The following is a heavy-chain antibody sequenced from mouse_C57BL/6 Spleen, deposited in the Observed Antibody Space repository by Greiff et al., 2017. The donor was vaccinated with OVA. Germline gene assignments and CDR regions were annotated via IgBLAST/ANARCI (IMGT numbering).Heavy chain of an antibody. CDR2: IYPGDGDT. CDR1: GYAFSSSW. D-gene: IGHD2-10*01. V-gene: IGHV1-82*01. Sequence: QVQLQQSGPELVKPGASVKISCKASGYAFSSSWMNWVKQRPGKGLEWIGRIYPGDGDTNYNGKFKGKATLTADKSSSTAYMQLSSLTSEDSAVYFCARSLPLQGMDYWGQGTSVTVSS. CDR3: ARSLPLQGMDY. J-gene: IGHJ4*01.